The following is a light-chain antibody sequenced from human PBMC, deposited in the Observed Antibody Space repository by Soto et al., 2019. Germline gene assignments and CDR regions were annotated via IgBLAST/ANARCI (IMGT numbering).Light chain of an antibody. CDR3: QQAYSYPIT. J-gene: IGKJ5*01. V-gene: IGKV1-12*01. Sequence: DIQMTQSPSSVSVSVGDRVTITCRASLDINRWLAWYQVRPGKPPKLLIAGAFVLQSGVPSRFSGSGYGTDFALTIDNLQPEDFATYYCQQAYSYPITFGQGKRLEI. CDR2: GAF. CDR1: LDINRW.